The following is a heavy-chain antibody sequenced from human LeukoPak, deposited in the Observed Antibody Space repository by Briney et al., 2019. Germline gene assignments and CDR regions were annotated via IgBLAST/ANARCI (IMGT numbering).Heavy chain of an antibody. V-gene: IGHV4-61*01. CDR3: ARVRYYDIFE. CDR2: IYYSGST. J-gene: IGHJ4*02. CDR1: GGSVSSGSYY. D-gene: IGHD3-22*01. Sequence: PSETLSLTCTVSGGSVSSGSYYWSWIRQPPGKGLEWIGYIYYSGSTNYNPSLKSRVTISVDTSKNQFSLKLSSVTAADTAVYYCARVRYYDIFEWGQGTLVTVSS.